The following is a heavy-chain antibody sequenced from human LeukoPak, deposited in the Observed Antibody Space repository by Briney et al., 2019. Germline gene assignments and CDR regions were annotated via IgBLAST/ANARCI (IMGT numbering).Heavy chain of an antibody. V-gene: IGHV4-59*01. CDR3: ARGREWEPKVFDY. CDR2: IYYSGST. J-gene: IGHJ4*02. D-gene: IGHD1-26*01. Sequence: SETLSLTCTVSGGSISSYYWSWIRQPPGKGLEWIGYIYYSGSTNYNPSLKSRVTISVDTSKNQFSLKLSSVTAADTAVYYCARGREWEPKVFDYWGQGTLVTVSS. CDR1: GGSISSYY.